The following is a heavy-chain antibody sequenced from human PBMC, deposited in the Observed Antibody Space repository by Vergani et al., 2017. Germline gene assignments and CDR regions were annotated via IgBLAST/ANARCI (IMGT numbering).Heavy chain of an antibody. D-gene: IGHD6-19*01. V-gene: IGHV4-39*01. CDR3: ARHSTVEWLVKLGWIDP. CDR1: GASIRSSNYY. J-gene: IGHJ5*02. CDR2: IYYSGST. Sequence: QLQLQESGPGLVKPSATLSLTCSVSGASIRSSNYYWGWIRQPPGKGLEWIASIYYSGSTYYNPSLKGRVTISVDTSKNQFSLKLSSVTAADTAVYVCARHSTVEWLVKLGWIDPGGQGILVTVSS.